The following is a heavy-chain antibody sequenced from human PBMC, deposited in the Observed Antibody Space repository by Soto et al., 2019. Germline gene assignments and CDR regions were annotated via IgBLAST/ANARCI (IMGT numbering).Heavy chain of an antibody. Sequence: EVQLLESGGGLVQPGGSLRLSCAASGFTFSSYAMSWVRQAPGKGLEWVSAISGSGGSTYYADSVKGRFTISRDNSKNTLYLQMNSLRAEDTALYYCGKVGWVPAMVTRTHAFDYWGQGTLVTVSS. CDR3: GKVGWVPAMVTRTHAFDY. V-gene: IGHV3-23*01. J-gene: IGHJ4*02. CDR2: ISGSGGST. CDR1: GFTFSSYA. D-gene: IGHD5-18*01.